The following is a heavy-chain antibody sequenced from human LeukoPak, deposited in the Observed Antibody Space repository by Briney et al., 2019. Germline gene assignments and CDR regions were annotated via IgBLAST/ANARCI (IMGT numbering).Heavy chain of an antibody. Sequence: GGSLRLSCAASGFTFSSYGMHWVRQAPGKGLEWVAVISYDGSNKYYADSVKGRFTISRDNSKNTLYLQMNSLRAEDTAVYYCASDGVVVVADYYYGMDVWGQGTTVTVSS. D-gene: IGHD2-15*01. J-gene: IGHJ6*02. V-gene: IGHV3-30*03. CDR1: GFTFSSYG. CDR2: ISYDGSNK. CDR3: ASDGVVVVADYYYGMDV.